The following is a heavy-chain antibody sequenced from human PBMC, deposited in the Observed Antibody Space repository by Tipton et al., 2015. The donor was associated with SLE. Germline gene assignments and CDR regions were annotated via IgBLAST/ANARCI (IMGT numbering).Heavy chain of an antibody. CDR3: ASPSSSWSD. CDR1: GISISTHY. CDR2: MHNSGDS. J-gene: IGHJ4*02. V-gene: IGHV4-4*09. Sequence: TLSLTCKVSGISISTHYWSWIRQPPGKGLEWIGQMHNSGDSTYNPSLKSRVTISVDTSKNQFSLKLSSVTAADTAVYYCASPSSSWSDWGQGTLVTVSS. D-gene: IGHD6-13*01.